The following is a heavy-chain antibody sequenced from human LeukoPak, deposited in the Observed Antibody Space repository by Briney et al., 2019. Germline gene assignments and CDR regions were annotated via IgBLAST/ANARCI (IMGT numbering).Heavy chain of an antibody. V-gene: IGHV1-24*01. CDR2: FDPEDGET. J-gene: IGHJ4*02. D-gene: IGHD6-19*01. CDR1: GYTLTELS. CDR3: ATTVLAVAGVKFDY. Sequence: ASVKVSCKVSGYTLTELSMHWVRQAPGKGLEWMGGFDPEDGETIYSQKFQGRVTMTEDTSTDTDYMELSSLRCEDTAVYYCATTVLAVAGVKFDYWGQGTLVTVSS.